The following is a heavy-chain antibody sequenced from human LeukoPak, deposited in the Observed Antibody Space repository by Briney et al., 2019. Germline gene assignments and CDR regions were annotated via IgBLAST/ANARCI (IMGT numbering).Heavy chain of an antibody. CDR1: GFTFSSSW. V-gene: IGHV3-74*01. Sequence: GGSLRLSCAASGFTFSSSWMHWVRQAPGKGLVWVSRINSDGSTTNYADSVKGRFTISRDNAKNTLFLQMNSLRAEDTAVYYCAALTLIIPWGQGTPVTVSS. J-gene: IGHJ4*02. CDR2: INSDGSTT. D-gene: IGHD3-22*01. CDR3: AALTLIIP.